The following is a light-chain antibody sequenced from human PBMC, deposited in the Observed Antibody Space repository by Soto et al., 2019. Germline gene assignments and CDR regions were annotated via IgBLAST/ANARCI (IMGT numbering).Light chain of an antibody. CDR2: DAS. Sequence: DIQMTQSPSTLSASVGDRXXXXXXXSQSISSWLAWYQQKPGKAPKLLIYDASSLESGVPSRFSGSGSGTEFTLTISSLQPDDFATYYCQQYNSYSRTFGQGTKVDIK. CDR3: QQYNSYSRT. J-gene: IGKJ1*01. CDR1: QSISSW. V-gene: IGKV1-5*01.